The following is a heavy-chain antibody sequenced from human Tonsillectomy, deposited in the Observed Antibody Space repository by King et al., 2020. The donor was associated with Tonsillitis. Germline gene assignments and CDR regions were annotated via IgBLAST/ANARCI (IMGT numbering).Heavy chain of an antibody. V-gene: IGHV4-39*01. J-gene: IGHJ4*02. D-gene: IGHD1-26*01. CDR1: GGSFSSTSNY. CDR2: INYRGST. Sequence: QLQESGPGLVKPSETLSLTCTVSGGSFSSTSNYWGWIRQPPGKGLQWIGTINYRGSTYYNPSLRGRVTISVDTSKSQFSLKLNSVTAADTAVYFWARHFEGLLSHFDFWGQGTLVTVSS. CDR3: ARHFEGLLSHFDF.